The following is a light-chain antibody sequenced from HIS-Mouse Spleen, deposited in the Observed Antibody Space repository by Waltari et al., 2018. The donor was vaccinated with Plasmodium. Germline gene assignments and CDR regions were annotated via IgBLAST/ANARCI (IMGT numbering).Light chain of an antibody. J-gene: IGLJ3*02. V-gene: IGLV3-10*01. CDR1: ALPKKY. CDR2: EDS. Sequence: SYELTQPPSVSVSPGQTARITCSGHALPKKYADWYQQKSGQAPVLVIYEDSKRPSGIPERVSGSSSGTMATLTISGAQVEDEADYYCYSTDSSGNHRVFGGGTKLTVL. CDR3: YSTDSSGNHRV.